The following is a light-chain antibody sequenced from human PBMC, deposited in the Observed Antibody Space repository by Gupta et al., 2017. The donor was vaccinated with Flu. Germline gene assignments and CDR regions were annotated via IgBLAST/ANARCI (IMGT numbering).Light chain of an antibody. CDR1: SSNIGNNA. CDR3: AAWDDSLNGPV. J-gene: IGLJ3*02. Sequence: QSVLTQPPSVSEAPRQRVTISCSGSSSNIGNNAVNWYQQLPGKAPKLLIYYDDLLPSGVSDRFSGSKAGNSAYLAISGLQSEDEADYYCAAWDDSLNGPVFGGGTKLTVL. V-gene: IGLV1-36*01. CDR2: YDD.